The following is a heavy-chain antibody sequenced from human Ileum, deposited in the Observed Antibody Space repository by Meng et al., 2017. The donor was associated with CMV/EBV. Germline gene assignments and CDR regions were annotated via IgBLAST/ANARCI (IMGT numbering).Heavy chain of an antibody. CDR1: TYA. V-gene: IGHV3-30*02. CDR2: IRHDGSNK. J-gene: IGHJ1*01. Sequence: TYAMNWVRQAPGKGLEWVAFIRHDGSNKVYAESVKGRFIVSRDNSKNTLYLQMNSLRAEDTAIYYCAKGPHPYYNILTGYYPAYFHHWGQGTLVTVSS. CDR3: AKGPHPYYNILTGYYPAYFHH. D-gene: IGHD3-9*01.